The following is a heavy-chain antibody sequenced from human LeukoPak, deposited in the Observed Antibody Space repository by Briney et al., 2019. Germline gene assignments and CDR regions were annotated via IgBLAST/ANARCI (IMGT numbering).Heavy chain of an antibody. D-gene: IGHD4-17*01. Sequence: ASVGVSCKASGYTFTGYYIHWVRQAPGQGLEWMGWINPNNGGTNYARGFQGRVTMTRDTSISTAYMELTGLTSDDTAVYYCASRSSTVAKFPFHYWGQGTLVTVSS. V-gene: IGHV1-2*02. J-gene: IGHJ4*02. CDR3: ASRSSTVAKFPFHY. CDR2: INPNNGGT. CDR1: GYTFTGYY.